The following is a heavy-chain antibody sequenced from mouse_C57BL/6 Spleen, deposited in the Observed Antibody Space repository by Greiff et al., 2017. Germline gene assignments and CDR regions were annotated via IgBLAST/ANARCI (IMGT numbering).Heavy chain of an antibody. CDR2: ISDGGSYT. CDR1: GFTFSSYA. V-gene: IGHV5-4*01. Sequence: QLVESGGGLVKPGGSLKLSCAASGFTFSSYAMSWVRQTPEKRLEWVATISDGGSYTYYPDNVKGRFTISRDNAKNNLYLQMSHLKSEDTAMYYCARDSTVVAYAMDYWGQGTSVTVSS. J-gene: IGHJ4*01. D-gene: IGHD1-1*01. CDR3: ARDSTVVAYAMDY.